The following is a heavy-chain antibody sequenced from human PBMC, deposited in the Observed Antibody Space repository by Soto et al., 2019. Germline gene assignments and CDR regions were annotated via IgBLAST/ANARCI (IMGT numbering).Heavy chain of an antibody. CDR1: GFTFDDYG. Sequence: GGSLRLSCAASGFTFDDYGMSWVRQAPGKGLEWVSGINWNGGSTGYADSVKGRFTISRDNAKNSLYLQMNSLRAEDTALYYCARGLHYYDSSGYYFSETFWGQGTMVTVSS. CDR2: INWNGGST. J-gene: IGHJ3*01. D-gene: IGHD3-22*01. V-gene: IGHV3-20*04. CDR3: ARGLHYYDSSGYYFSETF.